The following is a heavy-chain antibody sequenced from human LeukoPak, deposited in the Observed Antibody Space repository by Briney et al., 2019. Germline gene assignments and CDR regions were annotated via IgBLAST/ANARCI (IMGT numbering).Heavy chain of an antibody. Sequence: GGSLRLSCAASGFTFSSYAMSWVRQAPGKWLEWVSAFSGSGTNTYYADSVKGRFTISRDNSKNTLYLQMNSLRAEDTAVYYCAKDRAEWEPTDYWGQGTLVTVSS. CDR1: GFTFSSYA. V-gene: IGHV3-23*01. J-gene: IGHJ4*02. D-gene: IGHD1-26*01. CDR2: FSGSGTNT. CDR3: AKDRAEWEPTDY.